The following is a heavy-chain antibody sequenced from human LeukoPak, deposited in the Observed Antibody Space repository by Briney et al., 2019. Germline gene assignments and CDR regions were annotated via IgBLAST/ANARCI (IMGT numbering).Heavy chain of an antibody. CDR2: IYYSGST. CDR1: GGSISSYY. D-gene: IGHD3-22*01. Sequence: SETLSLTCTVSGGSISSYYWSWIRQPPGKGLEWIGYIYYSGSTNYNPSLKSRVTISVDTSKNQFSLKLSSVTAADTAVYYCAREVEYYDSSGYLTLFDYWGQGTQVTLSS. J-gene: IGHJ4*02. V-gene: IGHV4-59*01. CDR3: AREVEYYDSSGYLTLFDY.